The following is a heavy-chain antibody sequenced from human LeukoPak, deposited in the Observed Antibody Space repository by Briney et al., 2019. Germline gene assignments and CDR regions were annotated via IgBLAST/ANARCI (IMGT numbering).Heavy chain of an antibody. Sequence: GGSLRLSCAASGFTLSSYAMSWVRQAPGKGLEWVSAISGSGVSTYYADSVKGRFTISRDNSKNTLYLQMNSLRAEDTAVYYCAKDYGGNFGDYWGQGTLVTVSS. CDR1: GFTLSSYA. CDR3: AKDYGGNFGDY. V-gene: IGHV3-23*01. CDR2: ISGSGVST. D-gene: IGHD4-23*01. J-gene: IGHJ4*02.